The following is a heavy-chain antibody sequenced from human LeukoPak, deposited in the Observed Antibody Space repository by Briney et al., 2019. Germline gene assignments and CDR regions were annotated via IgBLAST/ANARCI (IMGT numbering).Heavy chain of an antibody. V-gene: IGHV4-34*01. Sequence: SETLSLTCAVYVGSFSGYYWSWIRQPPGKGLEWIGEINHSGSTNYNSSLKSRVTISVDTSKNQFSLKLSSVTAADTAVYYCARGYYGSGSHCCHVDVWGKGTTIIVSA. CDR2: INHSGST. D-gene: IGHD3-10*01. CDR1: VGSFSGYY. J-gene: IGHJ6*04. CDR3: ARGYYGSGSHCCHVDV.